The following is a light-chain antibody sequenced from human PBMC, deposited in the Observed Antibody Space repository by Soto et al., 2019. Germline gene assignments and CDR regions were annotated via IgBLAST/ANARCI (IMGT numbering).Light chain of an antibody. J-gene: IGLJ1*01. CDR1: SSDVGGYNY. CDR2: EVD. CDR3: SSYTSSNTLV. V-gene: IGLV2-14*01. Sequence: QSFLAQPASVSGSPGQSTIISCTGTSSDVGGYNYVSWYQQHPGKAPKFLIYEVDNRASGVSDRFSGSKSGNTASLTISGLQAEDEADYYCSSYTSSNTLVFGTGTKVTVL.